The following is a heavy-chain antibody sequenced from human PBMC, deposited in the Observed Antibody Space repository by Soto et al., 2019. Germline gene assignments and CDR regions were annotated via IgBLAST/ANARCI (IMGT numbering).Heavy chain of an antibody. J-gene: IGHJ4*02. Sequence: QVQLVQSGAEVKKPGASVKVSCKTSGYIFTNFALHWVRQATGQRPEWMGWITAGNGNTKYSQNFQGRVTITRDTAATTAYMELSRLRSEDTAVYYCARGWGGAAAAGTRLDFWGQGTLVTVSS. CDR2: ITAGNGNT. V-gene: IGHV1-3*01. CDR3: ARGWGGAAAAGTRLDF. CDR1: GYIFTNFA. D-gene: IGHD6-13*01.